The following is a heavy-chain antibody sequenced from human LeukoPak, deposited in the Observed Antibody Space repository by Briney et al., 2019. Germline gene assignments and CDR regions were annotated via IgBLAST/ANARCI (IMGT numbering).Heavy chain of an antibody. Sequence: GASVKVSCKASGYTFTSYGISWVRQAPGQGLEGMGWISGYNDNTNYAQKVQGRVTMTTDTSTSTAYMELRSLRSDDTAVYSCARDDASRGFAGNSPLDYWGQGTLITVSS. CDR2: ISGYNDNT. CDR3: ARDDASRGFAGNSPLDY. J-gene: IGHJ4*02. CDR1: GYTFTSYG. V-gene: IGHV1-18*01. D-gene: IGHD4-23*01.